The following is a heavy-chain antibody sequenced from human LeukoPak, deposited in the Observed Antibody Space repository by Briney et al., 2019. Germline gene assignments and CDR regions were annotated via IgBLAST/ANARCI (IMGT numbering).Heavy chain of an antibody. Sequence: GGSLRLSCTASGFTFSTFHMHWVRQAPGKGLEWVSYINYHSQPTYYADSVKGRFTISRDNAKSSLYLQLNDLRAEDTAVYYCVRDPGITMIVVVSYYFDYWGQGTLVTVSS. V-gene: IGHV3-48*01. CDR2: INYHSQPT. D-gene: IGHD3-22*01. CDR1: GFTFSTFH. J-gene: IGHJ4*02. CDR3: VRDPGITMIVVVSYYFDY.